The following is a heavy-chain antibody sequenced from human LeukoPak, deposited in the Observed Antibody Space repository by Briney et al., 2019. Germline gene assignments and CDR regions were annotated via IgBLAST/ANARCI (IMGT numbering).Heavy chain of an antibody. D-gene: IGHD6-6*01. CDR1: GFTFSSYA. V-gene: IGHV3-7*01. CDR3: ARDPIWSSSSDFFYYMDV. CDR2: IKQDGSEK. Sequence: GGSLRLSCAASGFTFSSYAMSWVRQAPGKGLEWVANIKQDGSEKYYVDSVKGRFTISRDNAKNSLYLQMNSLRAEDTAVYYCARDPIWSSSSDFFYYMDVWGKGTTVTVSS. J-gene: IGHJ6*03.